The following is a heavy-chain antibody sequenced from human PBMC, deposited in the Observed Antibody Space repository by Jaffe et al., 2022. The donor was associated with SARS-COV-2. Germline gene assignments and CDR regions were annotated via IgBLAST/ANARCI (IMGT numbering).Heavy chain of an antibody. CDR1: GVSITSYY. CDR3: ARPFWDGYKTVHYYFDY. CDR2: LYSSGGT. D-gene: IGHD5-12*01. V-gene: IGHV4-39*01. Sequence: QLQLQESGPGLVKPSETLSLTCTVSGVSITSYYWGWIRQPPGKGLEWIASLYSSGGTYYNPSLKSRVTIFVDTSKNQFSLKLSSVTAADTAVYYCARPFWDGYKTVHYYFDYWGQGALVTVSS. J-gene: IGHJ4*02.